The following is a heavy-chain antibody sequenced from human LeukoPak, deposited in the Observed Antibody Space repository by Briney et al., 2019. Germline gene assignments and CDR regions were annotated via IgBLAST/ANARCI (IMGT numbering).Heavy chain of an antibody. Sequence: GGSLRLSCAASGFTFSSSAMSWVRQAPGMGLEWVSAISNNGGYTYYADSVQGRFTISRDNSKNTLYLQMNSLRAEDTAVYYCAKTRPLDSSSWSHGDYWGQGTLVTVSS. CDR1: GFTFSSSA. D-gene: IGHD6-13*01. J-gene: IGHJ4*02. CDR2: ISNNGGYT. V-gene: IGHV3-23*01. CDR3: AKTRPLDSSSWSHGDY.